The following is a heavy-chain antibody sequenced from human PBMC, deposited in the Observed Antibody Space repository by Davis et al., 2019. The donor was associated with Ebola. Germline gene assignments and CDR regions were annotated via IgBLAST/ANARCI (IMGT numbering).Heavy chain of an antibody. CDR2: IKSKTDCGTT. CDR3: TGYDYVWGSYAFDI. Sequence: GESLKISCAASGFTFSNAWMSWVRQAPGKGLEWVGRIKSKTDCGTTDYAAPVKGRFTISRDDSKNTLYLQMNSLKTEDTAVYYCTGYDYVWGSYAFDIWGQGTMVTVSS. V-gene: IGHV3-15*01. J-gene: IGHJ3*02. D-gene: IGHD3-16*01. CDR1: GFTFSNAW.